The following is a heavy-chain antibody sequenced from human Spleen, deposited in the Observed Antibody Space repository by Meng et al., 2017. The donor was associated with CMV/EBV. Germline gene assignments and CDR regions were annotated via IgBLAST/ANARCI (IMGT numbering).Heavy chain of an antibody. V-gene: IGHV3-21*01. J-gene: IGHJ6*02. CDR1: GFTFSDYS. CDR2: VSSGTNYI. CDR3: ARESMDTALVRQSYYYYYYGMDV. D-gene: IGHD5-18*01. Sequence: GGSLRLSCAASGFTFSDYSMNWVRQAPGTGLEWVASVSSGTNYIYYADSMKGRFTISRDSPKNSLYLQMTGLTAEDTAVYYCARESMDTALVRQSYYYYYYGMDVWGQGTTVTVSS.